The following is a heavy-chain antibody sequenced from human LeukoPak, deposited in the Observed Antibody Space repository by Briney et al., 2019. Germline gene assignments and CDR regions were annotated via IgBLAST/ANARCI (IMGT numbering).Heavy chain of an antibody. CDR1: GYTFTSYD. Sequence: ASVTVSCTASGYTFTSYDINWVRQATGQGLEWMGWMNPNSGNTGYAQKFQGRVTMTRNTSISTAYMELSSLRSEDTAVYYCARGGILAAAGNYYYGMDVWGQGTTVTVSS. D-gene: IGHD6-13*01. CDR3: ARGGILAAAGNYYYGMDV. J-gene: IGHJ6*02. CDR2: MNPNSGNT. V-gene: IGHV1-8*01.